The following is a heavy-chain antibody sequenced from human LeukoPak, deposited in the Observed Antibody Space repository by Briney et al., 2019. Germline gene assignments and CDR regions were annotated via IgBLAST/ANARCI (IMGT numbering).Heavy chain of an antibody. CDR1: GFTFSSFW. CDR3: ARESAWARDS. Sequence: GGSLRLSCAASGFTFSSFWMDWVRQAPGKGLEWVANIKSDGSEKYYVGSVEGRFPISRDNAKNSLFLQMNGLRAEDTAVYYCARESAWARDSWGQGTLVTVSS. J-gene: IGHJ4*02. D-gene: IGHD6-6*01. CDR2: IKSDGSEK. V-gene: IGHV3-7*01.